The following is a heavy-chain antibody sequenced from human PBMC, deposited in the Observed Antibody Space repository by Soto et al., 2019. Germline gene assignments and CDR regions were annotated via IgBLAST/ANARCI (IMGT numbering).Heavy chain of an antibody. CDR1: GGSISSGGYY. D-gene: IGHD3-22*01. CDR3: ARDRTYYYDSSGYYYGGGAFDI. CDR2: IYYSGST. Sequence: QMQLQESGPGLVKPSQTLSLTCTVSGGSISSGGYYWSWICQHPGKGLEWIGYIYYSGSTYYNPSLKSRVTISVDTSKNQFSLKLSSVTAADTAVYYCARDRTYYYDSSGYYYGGGAFDIWGQGTMVTVSS. V-gene: IGHV4-31*03. J-gene: IGHJ3*02.